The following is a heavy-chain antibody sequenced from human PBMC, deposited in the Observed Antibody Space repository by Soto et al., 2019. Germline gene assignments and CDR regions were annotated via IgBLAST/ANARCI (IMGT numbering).Heavy chain of an antibody. CDR1: GYTFTGYY. CDR3: ARDIDIVVVTAISYGMDV. J-gene: IGHJ6*02. V-gene: IGHV1-2*02. D-gene: IGHD2-21*02. CDR2: INPNSGGT. Sequence: ASVKVSCKASGYTFTGYYMHWVRQAPGQGLEWMGWINPNSGGTNYAQKFQGRVTITRDTSTSTAYMELSSLRSEDTAVYYCARDIDIVVVTAISYGMDVWGQGTTVTVSS.